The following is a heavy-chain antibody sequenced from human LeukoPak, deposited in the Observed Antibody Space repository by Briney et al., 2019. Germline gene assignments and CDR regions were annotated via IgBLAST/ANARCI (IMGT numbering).Heavy chain of an antibody. V-gene: IGHV3-21*01. D-gene: IGHD6-19*01. CDR1: GFTFSSYS. Sequence: GGSLRLSCAASGFTFSSYSMNWVRQAPGKGLEWVSSISSSSSYIYYADSVKGRFTISRDNSANTLSLQTNGLSTEDTAVYYCARVGGSGWPLDYWGQGTLVTVSS. CDR3: ARVGGSGWPLDY. CDR2: ISSSSSYI. J-gene: IGHJ4*02.